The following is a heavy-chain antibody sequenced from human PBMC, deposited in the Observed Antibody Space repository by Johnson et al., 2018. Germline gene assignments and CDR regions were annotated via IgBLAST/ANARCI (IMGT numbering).Heavy chain of an antibody. J-gene: IGHJ3*01. V-gene: IGHV3-23*04. CDR1: GFSFSTYA. CDR3: AKVRYYVGSWRSDSDV. Sequence: EVQLVESGGGLVQPGGSLRLSCGASGFSFSTYAMNWFRQPPGKGLEWVSTLAAGGTNTFYADSVKGRFSISRDTSRSTLYLQRNSLRAEDTALDYCAKVRYYVGSWRSDSDVWGQGTMVTVSS. D-gene: IGHD3-10*01. CDR2: LAAGGTNT.